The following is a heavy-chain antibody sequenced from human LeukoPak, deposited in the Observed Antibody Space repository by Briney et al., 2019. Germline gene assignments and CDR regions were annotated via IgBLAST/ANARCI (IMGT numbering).Heavy chain of an antibody. V-gene: IGHV1-69*04. CDR2: IIPILGIA. Sequence: ASVKVSCKASGGTFSSYAISWVRQAPGQGLEWMGRIIPILGIANYAQKFQGRVTITADKSTSTAYMELSSLRSEDTAVYYCARDDYLQSNSYYYGMDVWGQGTTVTVSS. D-gene: IGHD4-11*01. CDR1: GGTFSSYA. J-gene: IGHJ6*02. CDR3: ARDDYLQSNSYYYGMDV.